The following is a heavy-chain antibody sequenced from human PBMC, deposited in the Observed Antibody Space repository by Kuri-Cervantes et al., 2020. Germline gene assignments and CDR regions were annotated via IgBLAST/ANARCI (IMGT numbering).Heavy chain of an antibody. D-gene: IGHD3-10*01. J-gene: IGHJ4*02. CDR3: ARNHLWHPGRYFDY. V-gene: IGHV1-2*02. Sequence: ASVKVSCKASGYTFTGYYIHWVRQAPGQGLEWMGWITPNSGGTNYAQKFQHRVAMTRDTSISTAYMELSSLRSEDSAVYYCARNHLWHPGRYFDYWGQGALVTVSS. CDR2: ITPNSGGT. CDR1: GYTFTGYY.